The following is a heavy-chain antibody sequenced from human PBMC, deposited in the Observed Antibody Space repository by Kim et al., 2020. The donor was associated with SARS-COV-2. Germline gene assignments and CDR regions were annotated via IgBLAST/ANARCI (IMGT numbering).Heavy chain of an antibody. V-gene: IGHV3-21*01. CDR2: I. Sequence: IYYAASVKGRFTISRDNAKKSLYRQMTSLRAEDTAVYYWAARPLGLRFDYWGQGTLVTVSS. D-gene: IGHD5-12*01. J-gene: IGHJ4*02. CDR3: AARPLGLRFDY.